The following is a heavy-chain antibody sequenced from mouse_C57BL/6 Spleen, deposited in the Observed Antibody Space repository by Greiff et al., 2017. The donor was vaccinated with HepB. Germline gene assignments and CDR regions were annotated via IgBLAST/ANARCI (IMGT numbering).Heavy chain of an antibody. J-gene: IGHJ2*01. CDR3: ARCDYGSSSFDY. V-gene: IGHV1-4*01. D-gene: IGHD1-1*01. CDR1: GYTFTSYT. Sequence: QVQLQQSGAELARPGASVKMSCKASGYTFTSYTMHWVKQRPGQGLEWIGYINPSSGYTKYNQKFKDKATLTADKSSSTAYMQLSSLTSEDSAVYYCARCDYGSSSFDYWGQGPTLTVSS. CDR2: INPSSGYT.